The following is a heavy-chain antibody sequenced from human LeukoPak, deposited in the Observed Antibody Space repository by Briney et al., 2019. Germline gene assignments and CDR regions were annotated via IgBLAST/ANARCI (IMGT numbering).Heavy chain of an antibody. D-gene: IGHD6-6*01. CDR2: INPNSGGT. J-gene: IGHJ5*02. CDR3: ARDRGIAARLYSVWFDP. Sequence: EASVKVSCKASGYTFTGCYMHWVRQAPGQGLEWMGWINPNSGGTNYAQKFQGRVTMTRDTSISTAYMELSRLRSDDTAVYYCARDRGIAARLYSVWFDPWGQGTLVTVSS. CDR1: GYTFTGCY. V-gene: IGHV1-2*02.